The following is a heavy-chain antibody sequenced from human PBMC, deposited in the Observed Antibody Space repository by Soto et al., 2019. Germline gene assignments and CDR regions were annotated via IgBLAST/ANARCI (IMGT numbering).Heavy chain of an antibody. V-gene: IGHV1-2*04. J-gene: IGHJ5*02. CDR3: ARGRHIVLVPPAQFDP. CDR1: GYTFTGYY. D-gene: IGHD2-2*01. CDR2: INPNSGGT. Sequence: GASVKVSCKASGYTFTGYYMHWVRQAPGQGLEWMGWINPNSGGTNYAQKFQGWVTMTRDTSISTAYMELSRLRSDDTAVYYCARGRHIVLVPPAQFDPRGQGTLVTVSS.